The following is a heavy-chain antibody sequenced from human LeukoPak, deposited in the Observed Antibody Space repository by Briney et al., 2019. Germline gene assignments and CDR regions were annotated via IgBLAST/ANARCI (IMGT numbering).Heavy chain of an antibody. CDR1: GFTFSSYA. CDR2: ISGSGGST. Sequence: GGSLRLSCAASGFTFSSYAMSWVRQAPGKGLEWVSAISGSGGSTYYADSVKGRFTISRDNSKNTLYLQMNSLRAEDTAVYYSAKDGYSGYDFDYYYYYMDVWGKGTTVTVSS. CDR3: AKDGYSGYDFDYYYYYMDV. D-gene: IGHD5-12*01. J-gene: IGHJ6*03. V-gene: IGHV3-23*01.